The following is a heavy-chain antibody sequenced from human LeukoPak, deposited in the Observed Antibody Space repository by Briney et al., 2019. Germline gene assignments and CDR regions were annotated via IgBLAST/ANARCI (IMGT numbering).Heavy chain of an antibody. CDR2: ISWNSGSL. Sequence: GVSLRLSCAASGFTFDYYAMQWVRQAPGKGLEWVSGISWNSGSLGYAASVKGRFTISRDNATNSLYLPMTSLRAEDTDLYSCPKDTGYYYDSSGPDFDYWGQGTLVTVSS. J-gene: IGHJ4*02. V-gene: IGHV3-9*01. CDR1: GFTFDYYA. CDR3: PKDTGYYYDSSGPDFDY. D-gene: IGHD3-22*01.